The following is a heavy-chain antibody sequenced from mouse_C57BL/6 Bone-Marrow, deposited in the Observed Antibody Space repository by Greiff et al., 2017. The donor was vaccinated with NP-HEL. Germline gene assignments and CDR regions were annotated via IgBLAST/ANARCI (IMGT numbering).Heavy chain of an antibody. V-gene: IGHV1-85*01. CDR3: AREDSNAFAY. J-gene: IGHJ3*01. D-gene: IGHD2-5*01. CDR2: IYPSGGGT. CDR1: GYTFTSYD. Sequence: VQLQESGAELVKPGASVKLSCKASGYTFTSYDMHWVKQRPGQGLEWIGRIYPSGGGTKYNEKFKGKATLTVDTSSSTAYMELHSLTSEDSAVYFCAREDSNAFAYWGRGNRVTVSA.